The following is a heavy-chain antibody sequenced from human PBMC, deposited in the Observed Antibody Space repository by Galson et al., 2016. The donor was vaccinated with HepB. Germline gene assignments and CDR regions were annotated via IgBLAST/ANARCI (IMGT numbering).Heavy chain of an antibody. D-gene: IGHD2-2*02. CDR2: IYYNGST. V-gene: IGHV4-31*03. CDR3: AREEGYCSTTDCYTGLGFDP. J-gene: IGHJ5*02. CDR1: GGSINSGGHY. Sequence: TLSLTCTVFGGSINSGGHYWSWIRQHPGKALEWIGDIYYNGSTFYNPSLKSRVTISLDTSKVLFSLKLRSVTAADTALYYCAREEGYCSTTDCYTGLGFDPWGQGTLVIVSS.